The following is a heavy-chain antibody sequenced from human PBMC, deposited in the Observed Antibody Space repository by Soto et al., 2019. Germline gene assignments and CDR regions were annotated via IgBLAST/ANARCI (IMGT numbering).Heavy chain of an antibody. Sequence: GASVKVSCKASGYTFTSYGISWVRQAPGQGLEWMGWISAYNGNTNYAQKLQGRVTMTTDTSTGTAYMELRSLRSDDTAVYYCARDIIPFGGGWYPFDYWGQGTLVTVSS. CDR3: ARDIIPFGGGWYPFDY. CDR1: GYTFTSYG. J-gene: IGHJ4*02. D-gene: IGHD6-19*01. V-gene: IGHV1-18*01. CDR2: ISAYNGNT.